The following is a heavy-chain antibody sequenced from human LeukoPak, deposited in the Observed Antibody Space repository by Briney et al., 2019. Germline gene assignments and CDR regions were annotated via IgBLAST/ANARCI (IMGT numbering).Heavy chain of an antibody. CDR2: IYHSGST. Sequence: SETLSLTCTVSGYSISSGYYWGWIRQPPGKGLEWIGSIYHSGSTYYNPSLKSRVTISVDTSKNQFSLKLSSVTAADTAVYYCARDLPPYSSSWYRILYPTSDYYYYYMDVWGKGTTVTVSS. D-gene: IGHD6-13*01. CDR1: GYSISSGYY. CDR3: ARDLPPYSSSWYRILYPTSDYYYYYMDV. J-gene: IGHJ6*03. V-gene: IGHV4-38-2*02.